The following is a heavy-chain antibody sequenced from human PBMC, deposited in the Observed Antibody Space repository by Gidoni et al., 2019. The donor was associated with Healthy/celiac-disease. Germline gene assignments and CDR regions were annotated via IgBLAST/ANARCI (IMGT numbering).Heavy chain of an antibody. J-gene: IGHJ2*01. CDR1: GFTFSSYD. CDR2: IGTAGDT. D-gene: IGHD6-19*01. CDR3: ARSIAVAAVNWYFDL. Sequence: VQLVESGGGLVQPGGSLRLSCAASGFTFSSYDMHWVRQATGKGLEWVSAIGTAGDTYYPGSVKGRFTISRENAKNSLYLQMNSLRAGDTAVYYCARSIAVAAVNWYFDLWDRGTLVTVSS. V-gene: IGHV3-13*04.